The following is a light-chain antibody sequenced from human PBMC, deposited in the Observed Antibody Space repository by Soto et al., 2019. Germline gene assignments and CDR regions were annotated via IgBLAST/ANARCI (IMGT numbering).Light chain of an antibody. Sequence: PASGSRAALDGRTIISNKTSSDVGSYNLVSWYQQHPGKAPKLMIYEVSKRPSGVSNRFSGSKSGNTASLTISGLQAEDEADYYCCSYAGSSFYVFGTGTKVTVL. V-gene: IGLV2-23*02. CDR2: EVS. J-gene: IGLJ1*01. CDR1: SSDVGSYNL. CDR3: CSYAGSSFYV.